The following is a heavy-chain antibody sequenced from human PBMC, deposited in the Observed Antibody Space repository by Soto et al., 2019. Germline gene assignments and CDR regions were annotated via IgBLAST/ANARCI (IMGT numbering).Heavy chain of an antibody. J-gene: IGHJ4*02. V-gene: IGHV3-30-3*01. CDR1: GFTFSSYA. Sequence: LRLSCAASGFTFSSYAMHWVRQALGKGLEWVAVISYDGSNKYYADSVKGRFTISRDNSKNTLYLQMNSLRAEDTAVYYCASAENVDTANGFVYWGQGTLGTVS. D-gene: IGHD5-18*01. CDR2: ISYDGSNK. CDR3: ASAENVDTANGFVY.